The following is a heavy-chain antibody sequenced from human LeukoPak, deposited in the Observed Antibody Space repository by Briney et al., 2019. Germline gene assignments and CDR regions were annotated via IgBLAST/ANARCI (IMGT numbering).Heavy chain of an antibody. CDR2: ISASGGST. CDR3: AKDRLPLSSAYYYLPFDY. Sequence: GGSLRLSCAASRFTFSSYGMSWVRQAPGKGLEWVSGISASGGSTYYADSVKGRFTISRDNSKNTLYLQMNGLRAEDTAVYYCAKDRLPLSSAYYYLPFDYWGQGTLVTVSS. CDR1: RFTFSSYG. V-gene: IGHV3-23*01. J-gene: IGHJ4*02. D-gene: IGHD3-22*01.